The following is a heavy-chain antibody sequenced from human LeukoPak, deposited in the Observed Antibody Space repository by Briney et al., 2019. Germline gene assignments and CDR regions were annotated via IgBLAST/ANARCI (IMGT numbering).Heavy chain of an antibody. Sequence: GGSLRLSCAASGFTFSAYWMHWVRQAPGKGLVWVSRVKYDGSTTTYADSVRGRFTISRDNAKNILYLQMNGLRVEDTAVYYCARDLNWLLFDYWGQGTLVTVSS. V-gene: IGHV3-74*01. CDR3: ARDLNWLLFDY. CDR2: VKYDGSTT. CDR1: GFTFSAYW. D-gene: IGHD3-9*01. J-gene: IGHJ4*02.